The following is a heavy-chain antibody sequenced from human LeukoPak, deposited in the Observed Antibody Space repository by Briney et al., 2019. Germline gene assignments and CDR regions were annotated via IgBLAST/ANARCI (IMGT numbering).Heavy chain of an antibody. CDR1: GFTFTYYA. CDR2: VSYDGNDG. Sequence: TGGSLRPSCIGSGFTFTYYAIYWVRQAPGKGLEWVAVVSYDGNDGYYADSVKGRFSISRDNSQNTVTLQMNNLRVDDTAIYYCAKLAWNDGSYYFDYWGQGTLVTVSS. D-gene: IGHD1-1*01. CDR3: AKLAWNDGSYYFDY. V-gene: IGHV3-30*18. J-gene: IGHJ4*02.